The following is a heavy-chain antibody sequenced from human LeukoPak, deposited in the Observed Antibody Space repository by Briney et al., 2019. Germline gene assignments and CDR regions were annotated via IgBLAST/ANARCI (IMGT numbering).Heavy chain of an antibody. J-gene: IGHJ6*03. CDR1: GYTFTGYY. CDR3: ARGILLLRRYYYMDV. Sequence: ASVKVSCKASGYTFTGYYMHWVRQAPGQGLEWMGWVNPNSGGTNYAQKFQGRVTMTRDTSISTAYMELSRLRSDDTAVYYCARGILLLRRYYYMDVWGKGTTVTISS. CDR2: VNPNSGGT. D-gene: IGHD2-15*01. V-gene: IGHV1-2*02.